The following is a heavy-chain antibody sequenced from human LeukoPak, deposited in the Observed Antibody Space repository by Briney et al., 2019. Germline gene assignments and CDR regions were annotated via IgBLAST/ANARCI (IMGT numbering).Heavy chain of an antibody. CDR1: GYTFTSYY. V-gene: IGHV1-46*01. J-gene: IGHJ5*02. CDR2: INPSGGST. Sequence: ASVKVSCKASGYTFTSYYMHWVRQAPGQGLEWMGIINPSGGSTSYAQNFQGRVTITADESTTTAYMELSSLRSEDTAVYYCARVGDDIVAGGSWFDPWGQGTLVTVSS. D-gene: IGHD5-12*01. CDR3: ARVGDDIVAGGSWFDP.